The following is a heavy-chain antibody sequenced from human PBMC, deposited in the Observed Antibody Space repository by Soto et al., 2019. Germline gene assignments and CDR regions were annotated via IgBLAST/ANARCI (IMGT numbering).Heavy chain of an antibody. V-gene: IGHV1-69*13. CDR3: ARVLHQWLAPPGIGWFEP. Sequence: SVKISCKASGGTFSSYAISWVRQAPGQGLEWMGGIIPIFGTANYAQKFQGRVTITADESTSTAYMELSSLRSEDTAVYYCARVLHQWLAPPGIGWFEPWGKGTLVTVSS. CDR2: IIPIFGTA. CDR1: GGTFSSYA. D-gene: IGHD6-19*01. J-gene: IGHJ5*02.